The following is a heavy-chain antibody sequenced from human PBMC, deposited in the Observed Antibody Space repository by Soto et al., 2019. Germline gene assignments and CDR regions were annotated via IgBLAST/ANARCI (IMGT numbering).Heavy chain of an antibody. CDR2: INPSSGGT. V-gene: IGHV1-2*04. D-gene: IGHD2-2*01. J-gene: IGHJ6*02. CDR3: ARDHCTSSGCYEEYYFGMDV. CDR1: GYTLTELS. Sequence: GASVKVSCKVSGYTLTELSMHWVRQAPGKGLEWMGWINPSSGGTTYAQKFQGWVTMTRDTSISTAYMELSRLKSDDTAVYYCARDHCTSSGCYEEYYFGMDVWGQGTTVTVSS.